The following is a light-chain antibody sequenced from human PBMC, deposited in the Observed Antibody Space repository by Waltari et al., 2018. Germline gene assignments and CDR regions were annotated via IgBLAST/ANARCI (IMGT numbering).Light chain of an antibody. V-gene: IGKV3-20*01. CDR3: QKYVNLPAT. Sequence: EIVLTQSPGTLSLSPGERATLSCRAGQSVGRYLAWYQQKPGQAPRLLIYDASTRATGIPDRFSGSGSGTDFSLTISRLESEDFAVYYCQKYVNLPATFGQGTKVEIK. CDR1: QSVGRY. CDR2: DAS. J-gene: IGKJ1*01.